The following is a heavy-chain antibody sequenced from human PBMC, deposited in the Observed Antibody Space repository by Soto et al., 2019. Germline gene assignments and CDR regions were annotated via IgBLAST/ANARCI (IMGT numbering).Heavy chain of an antibody. V-gene: IGHV3-30*19. J-gene: IGHJ6*02. CDR3: ARDVDWNYAYYYYGMDV. CDR2: ISYDGSNK. CDR1: GLSFSSYG. D-gene: IGHD1-7*01. Sequence: GGSLRLSCAASGLSFSSYGMHWVRQAPGKGLEWVAVISYDGSNKYYADSVKGRFTISRDNSKNTLYLQMNSLRAEDTAVYYCARDVDWNYAYYYYGMDVWGQRTTVTVSS.